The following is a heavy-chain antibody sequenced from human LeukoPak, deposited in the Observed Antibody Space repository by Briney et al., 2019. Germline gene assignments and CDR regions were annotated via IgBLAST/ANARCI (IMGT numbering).Heavy chain of an antibody. J-gene: IGHJ4*02. CDR1: GFTFSSYA. D-gene: IGHD5-18*01. CDR2: ISSDGRST. Sequence: GGSLRLSCAASGFTFSSYAIHWVRQAPGKGVEYVSGISSDGRSTHYANSVKGRFSISRDNSKNTLYLQMGSLRAEDMAVYYCVRGRGSSYGDPFDYWGQGTLVTVSS. V-gene: IGHV3-64*01. CDR3: VRGRGSSYGDPFDY.